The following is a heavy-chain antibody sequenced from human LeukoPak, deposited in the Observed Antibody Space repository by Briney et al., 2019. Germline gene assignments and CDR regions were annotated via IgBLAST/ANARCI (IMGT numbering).Heavy chain of an antibody. CDR1: GGSFSGHY. J-gene: IGHJ4*02. CDR2: STHSGST. V-gene: IGHV4-34*01. CDR3: ARGQTGAAALDF. D-gene: IGHD2-2*01. Sequence: SETLSLTCAVYGGSFSGHYWTWLRQPPGKGLEWIGESTHSGSTNYNPSLKSRVTISVDTSKSQFSLTLTSVTAADTAVYHCARGQTGAAALDFWGPGTLVTVSS.